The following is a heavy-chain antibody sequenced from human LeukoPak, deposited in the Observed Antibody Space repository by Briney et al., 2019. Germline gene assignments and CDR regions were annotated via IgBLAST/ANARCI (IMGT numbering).Heavy chain of an antibody. CDR1: GYSFTSYW. CDR3: ARLTLYYYDSSGYHGFDAFDI. J-gene: IGHJ3*02. V-gene: IGHV5-51*01. CDR2: IYPGDSDT. D-gene: IGHD3-22*01. Sequence: GESLKISCKGSGYSFTSYWIGWVRQMPGKGLEWMGIIYPGDSDTRYSPSFQGQVTISADKSISTAYLQWSSLKASDTAMYYCARLTLYYYDSSGYHGFDAFDIWGQGTMVTVSS.